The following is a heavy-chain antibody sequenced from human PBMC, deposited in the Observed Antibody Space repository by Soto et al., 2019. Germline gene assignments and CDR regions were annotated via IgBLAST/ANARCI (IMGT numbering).Heavy chain of an antibody. D-gene: IGHD4-17*01. J-gene: IGHJ4*02. CDR2: IWFDGSLK. V-gene: IGHV3-33*01. CDR3: ADTYGGGY. CDR1: GFILKNYG. Sequence: GGSLRLSCVASGFILKNYGIHWVRQAPGKGLEWVAIIWFDGSLKFYADSMKGRFTISRDNSKNTLHLQMNSLRAEDTAVYYCADTYGGGYWGQGTLVTVSS.